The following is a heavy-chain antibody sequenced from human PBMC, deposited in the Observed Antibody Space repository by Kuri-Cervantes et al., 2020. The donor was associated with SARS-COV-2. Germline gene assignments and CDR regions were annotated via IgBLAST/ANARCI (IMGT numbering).Heavy chain of an antibody. CDR1: GGSISSYY. V-gene: IGHV4-4*07. CDR3: SRVRDSSGWYFDY. J-gene: IGHJ4*02. D-gene: IGHD6-19*01. CDR2: IYTSGST. Sequence: GSLRLSCTVSGGSISSYYWSWIRQPTGKGLEWIGRIYTSGSTNYNPSLKSQVTMSVDTSKNQFSLKLSSVTAADTAVYYCSRVRDSSGWYFDYWGQGTLVTVSS.